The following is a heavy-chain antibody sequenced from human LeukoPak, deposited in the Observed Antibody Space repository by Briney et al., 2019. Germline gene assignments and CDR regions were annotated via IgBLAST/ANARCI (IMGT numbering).Heavy chain of an antibody. CDR3: ARCSGTSHCSFDY. D-gene: IGHD3-10*01. CDR2: IIPIFGTA. V-gene: IGHV1-69*13. CDR1: GGTFSSYA. Sequence: SVKVSCKASGGTFSSYAISWVRQAPGQELEWMGGIIPIFGTANYAQKFQGRVTVTADESTSTAYMELSSLRSEDTAVYYCARCSGTSHCSFDYWGQGTLVTVSS. J-gene: IGHJ4*02.